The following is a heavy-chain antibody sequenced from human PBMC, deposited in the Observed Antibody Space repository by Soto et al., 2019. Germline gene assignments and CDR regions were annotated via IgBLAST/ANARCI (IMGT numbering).Heavy chain of an antibody. CDR2: IIPIFGTA. Sequence: QVQLVQSGAEVQKPGSSVKVSCKASGGTFSSYAISWVRQAPGQGLEWMGGIIPIFGTANYAQKFQGRVTITADESTSTAYMELSSLRSEDTAVYYCANRRGYCSGGSCYPPYYYGMDVWGQGTTVTVSS. D-gene: IGHD2-15*01. V-gene: IGHV1-69*01. CDR1: GGTFSSYA. CDR3: ANRRGYCSGGSCYPPYYYGMDV. J-gene: IGHJ6*02.